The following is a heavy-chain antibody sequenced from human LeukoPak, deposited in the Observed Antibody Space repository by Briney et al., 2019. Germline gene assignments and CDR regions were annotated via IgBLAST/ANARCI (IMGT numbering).Heavy chain of an antibody. Sequence: GGSLRLSCAASGFTFDDYAMHWVRHAPGKGLEWVSLISGDGGSTYYADSVKGRFTISRDNSKNSLYLQMNSLRTEDAALYYCAKDTGDGYNFIMTGWGQGTLVTVSS. CDR3: AKDTGDGYNFIMTG. J-gene: IGHJ4*02. CDR2: ISGDGGST. CDR1: GFTFDDYA. V-gene: IGHV3-43*02. D-gene: IGHD5-24*01.